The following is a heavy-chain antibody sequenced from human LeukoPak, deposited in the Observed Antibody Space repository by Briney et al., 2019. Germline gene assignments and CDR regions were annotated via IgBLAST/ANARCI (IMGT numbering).Heavy chain of an antibody. CDR1: GGSFSGYY. CDR2: INHSGST. D-gene: IGHD3-22*01. CDR3: ARVVYYYDNSGYYYHTHFDY. V-gene: IGHV4-34*01. Sequence: SETLSLTCAVYGGSFSGYYWSWIRQPPGKGLEWIGEINHSGSTNYNPSLKSRVTISVDTSKNQFSLKLSSVTAADTAVYYCARVVYYYDNSGYYYHTHFDYWGQGTLVTVSS. J-gene: IGHJ4*02.